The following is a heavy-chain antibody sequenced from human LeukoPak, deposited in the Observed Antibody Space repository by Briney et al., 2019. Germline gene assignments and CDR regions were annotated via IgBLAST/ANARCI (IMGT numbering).Heavy chain of an antibody. D-gene: IGHD5-18*01. J-gene: IGHJ4*02. CDR1: GGSFSGFY. Sequence: SETLSLTCAVYGGSFSGFYWNWIRQSPRKGLEWIGEITHSGSTNYNPSLKSRVTISVDTSKNQFSLKLSSVTAADTAVYYCARHTPAGYSSGLSGYDYWGQGTLVTVSS. CDR3: ARHTPAGYSSGLSGYDY. V-gene: IGHV4-34*01. CDR2: ITHSGST.